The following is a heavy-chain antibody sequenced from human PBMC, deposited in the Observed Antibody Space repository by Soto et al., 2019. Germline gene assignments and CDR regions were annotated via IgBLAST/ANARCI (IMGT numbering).Heavy chain of an antibody. V-gene: IGHV3-7*03. J-gene: IGHJ4*02. CDR1: GFTFSSYW. D-gene: IGHD6-19*01. Sequence: GGSLRLSCAASGFTFSSYWMSWVCQAPGKGLEWVANIKQDGSETYYVDSLKGRFSISRDNAKNSLYLQMNSLRAEDTAVYYCARGTYSSGWYPDYFDYWGQGTPVTVSS. CDR2: IKQDGSET. CDR3: ARGTYSSGWYPDYFDY.